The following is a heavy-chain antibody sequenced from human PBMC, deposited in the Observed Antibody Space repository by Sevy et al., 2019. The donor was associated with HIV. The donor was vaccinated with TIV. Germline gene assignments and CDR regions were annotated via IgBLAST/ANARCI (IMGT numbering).Heavy chain of an antibody. D-gene: IGHD6-13*01. J-gene: IGHJ6*02. CDR1: NLTFEDYA. V-gene: IGHV3-9*01. CDR2: ISWNGADI. Sequence: GGSLRLSCAASNLTFEDYAMHWVRRAPGKGLEWVSGISWNGADIGFAASVKGRFTISRDNAKSSVYLQINSLTPEDTGVYYCAKGQQLITQSGSYVDYGMNYWGQGTTVTVSS. CDR3: AKGQQLITQSGSYVDYGMNY.